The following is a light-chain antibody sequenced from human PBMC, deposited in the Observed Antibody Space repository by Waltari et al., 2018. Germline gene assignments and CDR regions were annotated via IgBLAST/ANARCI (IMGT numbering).Light chain of an antibody. CDR1: SGHSSNV. CDR2: VNSDGSH. J-gene: IGLJ3*02. CDR3: QTGGHGTWV. Sequence: QLVLTQSPSASASLGASVKLTCTLSSGHSSNVIAWLQQRPEKGPRYLMKVNSDGSHTKGDEIPDRFSGSGSGAERYRTISRLQAEDEADYYCQTGGHGTWVFGGGTKLTVL. V-gene: IGLV4-69*01.